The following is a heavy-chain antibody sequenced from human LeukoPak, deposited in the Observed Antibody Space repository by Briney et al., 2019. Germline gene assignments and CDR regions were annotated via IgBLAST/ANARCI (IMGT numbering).Heavy chain of an antibody. D-gene: IGHD2/OR15-2a*01. J-gene: IGHJ4*02. CDR1: GFTFSDYY. Sequence: PGGSLRLSCAASGFTFSDYYMSWIRQAPGKGLEWVSYISSSGSTIYYADSGKGPFTLSRDHAKNSLYLQMNSVQGEGTAVTDCARENREVVAMVDYWGQGSLVTVSS. CDR2: ISSSGSTI. CDR3: ARENREVVAMVDY. V-gene: IGHV3-11*04.